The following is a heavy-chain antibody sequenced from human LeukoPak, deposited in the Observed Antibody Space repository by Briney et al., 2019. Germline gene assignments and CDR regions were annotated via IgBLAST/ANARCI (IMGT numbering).Heavy chain of an antibody. Sequence: PGGSLRLSCAASGFTFSSYSMNWVRQAPGKGLEWVSSISSSSYIYYADSVKGRFTISRDNAKNSLYLQMNSLRAEDTAVYYCATSLGTIFKFDYWGQGTLVTVSS. CDR1: GFTFSSYS. V-gene: IGHV3-21*01. CDR3: ATSLGTIFKFDY. D-gene: IGHD3-10*02. CDR2: ISSSSYI. J-gene: IGHJ4*02.